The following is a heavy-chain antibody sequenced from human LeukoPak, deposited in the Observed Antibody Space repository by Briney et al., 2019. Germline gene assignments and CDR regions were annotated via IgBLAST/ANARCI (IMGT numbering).Heavy chain of an antibody. CDR1: GFTFSSYA. J-gene: IGHJ4*02. Sequence: SGGSLRLSCAASGFTFSSYAMSWVRQAPGKGLEWVSAISGSGGSTYYADSVKGRFTISRDNPKNTLYLQMNSLRAEDTAVYYCAKDRIYYDSSGLTHDYWGQGTLVTVSS. CDR2: ISGSGGST. CDR3: AKDRIYYDSSGLTHDY. D-gene: IGHD3-22*01. V-gene: IGHV3-23*01.